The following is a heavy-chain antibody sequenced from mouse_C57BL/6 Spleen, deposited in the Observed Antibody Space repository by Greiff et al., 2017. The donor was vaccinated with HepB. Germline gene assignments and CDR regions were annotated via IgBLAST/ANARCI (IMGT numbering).Heavy chain of an antibody. CDR3: ASEATEGLYGSPSAY. D-gene: IGHD1-1*01. V-gene: IGHV1-53*01. CDR2: INPSNGGT. CDR1: GYTFTSYW. J-gene: IGHJ2*01. Sequence: QVQLKQPGTELVKPGASVKLSCKASGYTFTSYWMHWVKQRPGQGLEWIGNINPSNGGTNYNEKFKSKATLTVDKSSSTAYMQLSSLTSEDSAVYYCASEATEGLYGSPSAYWGQGTTLTVSS.